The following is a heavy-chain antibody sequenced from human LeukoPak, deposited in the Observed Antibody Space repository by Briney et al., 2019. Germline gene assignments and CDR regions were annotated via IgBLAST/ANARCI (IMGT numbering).Heavy chain of an antibody. J-gene: IGHJ4*02. D-gene: IGHD6-19*01. CDR1: GFTFSSYA. CDR3: ASSSSGWYYFDY. Sequence: GGSLRLSCAASGFTFSSYAMHWVRQAPGKGLEWVAVISYDGSNKYYADSVKGRFTISRDNSKNTLYLQMNSLRAEDTAVYYCASSSSGWYYFDYWGQGTLVTVSS. CDR2: ISYDGSNK. V-gene: IGHV3-30*04.